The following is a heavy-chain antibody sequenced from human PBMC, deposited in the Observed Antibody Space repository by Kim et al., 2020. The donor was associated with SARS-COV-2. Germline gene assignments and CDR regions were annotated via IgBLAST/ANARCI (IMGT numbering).Heavy chain of an antibody. CDR3: AKGHRIEFSSSWTFDY. J-gene: IGHJ4*02. Sequence: GKVRLTISRETTKHTLYLQMNSLRAEDTAVYYCAKGHRIEFSSSWTFDYWGKGTLVTVST. V-gene: IGHV3-23*01. D-gene: IGHD6-13*01.